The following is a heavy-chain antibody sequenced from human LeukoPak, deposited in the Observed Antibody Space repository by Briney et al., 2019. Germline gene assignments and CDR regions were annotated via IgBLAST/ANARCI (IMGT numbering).Heavy chain of an antibody. CDR2: IGTAGDT. V-gene: IGHV3-13*01. Sequence: PGGSLRLSCAASGFTFSSYDMHWVRQAARKGLEWVSAIGTAGDTYYPGSVKGRFTISRENAKNSLYLQMNSLRAGDTAVYYCARGSDGIIDYWGQGTLVTVSS. D-gene: IGHD1-14*01. J-gene: IGHJ4*02. CDR3: ARGSDGIIDY. CDR1: GFTFSSYD.